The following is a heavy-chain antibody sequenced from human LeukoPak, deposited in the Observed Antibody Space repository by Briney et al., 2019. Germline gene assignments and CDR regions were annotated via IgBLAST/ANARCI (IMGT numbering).Heavy chain of an antibody. Sequence: GGSLRLSCGASEFTFSTYWMSWVRQAPGKGLEWVANINQDGSERYLVDSEKGRFTISRDNAKNSLYLRMNSLRAEDTAVYYCARAVAARSFYFDYWGQGTLVTVSS. CDR1: EFTFSTYW. D-gene: IGHD4-23*01. J-gene: IGHJ4*02. V-gene: IGHV3-7*01. CDR2: INQDGSER. CDR3: ARAVAARSFYFDY.